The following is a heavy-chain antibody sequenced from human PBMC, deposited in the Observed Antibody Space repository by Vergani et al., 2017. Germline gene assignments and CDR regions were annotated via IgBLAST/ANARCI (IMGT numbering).Heavy chain of an antibody. CDR1: GGSISSGGYY. Sequence: QVQLQESGPGLVKPSQTLSLTCTVSGGSISSGGYYWSWIRQHPGKGLEWIGYIYYSGSTYYNPSLKSRVTISVDTSKNQFSLKLSSVTAADTAVDYCASTGVGVGATPNPPAFDFWGQGTMVTVSS. CDR3: ASTGVGVGATPNPPAFDF. D-gene: IGHD2-15*01. CDR2: IYYSGST. J-gene: IGHJ3*01. V-gene: IGHV4-31*03.